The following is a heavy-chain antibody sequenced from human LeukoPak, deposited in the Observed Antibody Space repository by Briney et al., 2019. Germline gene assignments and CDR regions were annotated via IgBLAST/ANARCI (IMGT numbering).Heavy chain of an antibody. CDR3: AKDPGYWSGYQDY. V-gene: IGHV3-7*03. CDR2: IKQDGSEK. D-gene: IGHD3-3*01. Sequence: GGSLRLSSAASGFTFSSYWMSWVRQAPGKGLEWVANIKQDGSEKYYVDSVKGRFTISRDKSKNTLYLQMNSLRAEDTAVYYCAKDPGYWSGYQDYWGQGTLVTVSS. CDR1: GFTFSSYW. J-gene: IGHJ4*02.